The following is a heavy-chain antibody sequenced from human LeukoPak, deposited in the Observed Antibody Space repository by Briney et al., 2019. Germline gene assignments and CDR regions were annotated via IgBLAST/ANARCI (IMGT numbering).Heavy chain of an antibody. CDR2: IDAGNGRT. CDR3: AREGGYSYGSGGDFDY. Sequence: GASVKVSCKASQYSFSDYAIHWVRQAPGQRLEWMGWIDAGNGRTKYSQSFQGRLTIIRDTSATTAYMELRSLRSDDTAVYYCAREGGYSYGSGGDFDYWGQGTLVTVSS. CDR1: QYSFSDYA. V-gene: IGHV1-3*01. J-gene: IGHJ4*02. D-gene: IGHD5-18*01.